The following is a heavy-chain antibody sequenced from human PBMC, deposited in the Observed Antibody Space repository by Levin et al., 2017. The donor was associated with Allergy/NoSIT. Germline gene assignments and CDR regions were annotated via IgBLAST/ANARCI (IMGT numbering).Heavy chain of an antibody. CDR3: ARLSLEELISDYYFDY. CDR1: GFTFSSYE. J-gene: IGHJ4*02. V-gene: IGHV3-48*03. Sequence: GGSLRLSCAASGFTFSSYEMNWVRQAPGKGLEWVSYISSSGSTIYYADSVKGRFTISRDNAKNSLYLQMNSLRAEDTAVYYCARLSLEELISDYYFDYWGQGTLVTVSS. CDR2: ISSSGSTI. D-gene: IGHD3-16*01.